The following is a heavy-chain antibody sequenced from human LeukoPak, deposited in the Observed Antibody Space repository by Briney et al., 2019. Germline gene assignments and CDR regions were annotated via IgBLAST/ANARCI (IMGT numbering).Heavy chain of an antibody. V-gene: IGHV3-23*01. D-gene: IGHD5-12*01. J-gene: IGHJ3*02. CDR1: GFTFSSYA. CDR3: ARSGYGTHAFDI. Sequence: GGSLRLSCAASGFTFSSYAMSWVRQAPGKGLEWVSAISGSGGSTYYADSVKGRFTISRDNSKNTLYLQMNSLRAEDTAVYYCARSGYGTHAFDIWGQGTMVTVSS. CDR2: ISGSGGST.